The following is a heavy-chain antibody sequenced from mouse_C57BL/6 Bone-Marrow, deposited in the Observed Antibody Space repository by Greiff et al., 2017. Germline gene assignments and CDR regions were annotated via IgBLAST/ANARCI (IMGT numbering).Heavy chain of an antibody. CDR1: GYSITSGYY. CDR3: ARDDYDETFAY. CDR2: ISYDGSN. Sequence: EVKLVESGPGLVKPSQSLSLTCSVTGYSITSGYYWNWIRQFPGNKLEWMGYISYDGSNNYNPSLKNRISINRDTSKNQFFLKLNSVTTEDTATYYCARDDYDETFAYWGQGTLVTVSA. V-gene: IGHV3-6*01. J-gene: IGHJ3*01. D-gene: IGHD2-4*01.